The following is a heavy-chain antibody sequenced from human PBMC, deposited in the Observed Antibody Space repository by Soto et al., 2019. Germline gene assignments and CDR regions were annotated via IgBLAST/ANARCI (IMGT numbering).Heavy chain of an antibody. V-gene: IGHV1-18*01. J-gene: IGHJ4*02. D-gene: IGHD4-17*01. Sequence: QVQLVQSGAEVKKPGASVKVSCKASGYTFTSYGISWVRQAPGQGLEWMGWISAYNGNTNYAQKLQGRVTMTTDTSTQTAYIELRSLRSDDTAVYYCARDNGHTLSDYGGGYRDWGQGTLVTVSS. CDR3: ARDNGHTLSDYGGGYRD. CDR2: ISAYNGNT. CDR1: GYTFTSYG.